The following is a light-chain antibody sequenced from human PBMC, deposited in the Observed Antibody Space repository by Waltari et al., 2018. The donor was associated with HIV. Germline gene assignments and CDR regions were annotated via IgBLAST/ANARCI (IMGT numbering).Light chain of an antibody. CDR1: TSDVGIYNL. CDR3: CSYAGSFVV. Sequence: QSALPQPASVSGSPGQSIPISCPGTTSDVGIYNLVPWYQQNPGKAPKLMIYEGSKRPSGVSNRFSGSKSGNTASLTISGLQAEDEAHYYCCSYAGSFVVFGGGTKLTVL. CDR2: EGS. V-gene: IGLV2-23*01. J-gene: IGLJ2*01.